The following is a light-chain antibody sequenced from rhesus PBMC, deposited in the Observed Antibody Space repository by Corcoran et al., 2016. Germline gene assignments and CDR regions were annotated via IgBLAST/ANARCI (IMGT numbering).Light chain of an antibody. CDR3: QHGYGIPYS. J-gene: IGKJ2*01. CDR1: QGIKNN. Sequence: IKMTQSPSPLSAPLGDKFTITCQASQGIKNNLAWNQQKPGKVPKLVIYGASTLQSGVPSRFSGSGSGTDFTLTISSLQPEDFATYYCQHGYGIPYSFGQGTKVEIK. CDR2: GAS. V-gene: IGKV1-33*02.